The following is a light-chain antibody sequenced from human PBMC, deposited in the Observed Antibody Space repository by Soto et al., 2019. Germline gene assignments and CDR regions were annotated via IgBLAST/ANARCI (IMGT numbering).Light chain of an antibody. CDR1: QGIGSA. V-gene: IGKV1-13*02. CDR3: QQFNV. J-gene: IGKJ4*01. Sequence: AIQLTQSPSSLSASVGDRVTITCRASQGIGSALAWYQQKPGKAPKLLIYDASSLESGVPSRFSGSGSGTDFTLTISSLQPEDFATYYCQQFNVFGGGIKVDIK. CDR2: DAS.